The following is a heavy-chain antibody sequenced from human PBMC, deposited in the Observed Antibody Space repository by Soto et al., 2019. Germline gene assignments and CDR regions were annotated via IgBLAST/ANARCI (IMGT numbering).Heavy chain of an antibody. CDR1: GGSISSYY. J-gene: IGHJ3*02. V-gene: IGHV4-59*01. Sequence: ASETLSLTCTVAGGSISSYYWSWIRQPPGKGLEWIGYIYYSGSTNYNPSLKSRVIISVDTSENHFSLKLSSVTAADTAVYYCARVSAWGGMNFDMWGQGTMVTVSS. CDR3: ARVSAWGGMNFDM. D-gene: IGHD2-8*02. CDR2: IYYSGST.